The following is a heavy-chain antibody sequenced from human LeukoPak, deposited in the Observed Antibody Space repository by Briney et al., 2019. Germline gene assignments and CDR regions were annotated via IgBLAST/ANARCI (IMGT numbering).Heavy chain of an antibody. CDR2: IYPGDSDT. D-gene: IGHD3-22*01. V-gene: IGHV5-51*01. CDR3: ARHFNYYDSSDYGGMDV. CDR1: GFSFTGYW. Sequence: GESLKISCKGSGFSFTGYWIGWVRQMPGKGLEWMGIIYPGDSDTRYSPSFQGQVTISADKSISTAYLQWSSLKASDTAMYYCARHFNYYDSSDYGGMDVWGQGTTVTVSS. J-gene: IGHJ6*02.